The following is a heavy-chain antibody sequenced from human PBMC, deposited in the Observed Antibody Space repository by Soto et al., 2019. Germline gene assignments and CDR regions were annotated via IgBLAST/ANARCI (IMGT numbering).Heavy chain of an antibody. D-gene: IGHD5-18*01. CDR2: ISSSGGST. Sequence: PGGSLRLSCAASGFTFRSYAISWVRQAPGKGLEWVSGISSSGGSTYYADSVKGRFTISRDNSKNTLFLRMNRPRVEDTAVYYCARENSVQAWLHHFDHWGLGTLVTVSS. CDR3: ARENSVQAWLHHFDH. V-gene: IGHV3-23*01. CDR1: GFTFRSYA. J-gene: IGHJ4*02.